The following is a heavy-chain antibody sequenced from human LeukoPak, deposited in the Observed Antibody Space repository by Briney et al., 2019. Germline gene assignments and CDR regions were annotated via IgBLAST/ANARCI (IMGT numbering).Heavy chain of an antibody. Sequence: WASVKVSCKASGYTFTGYYMHWVRQAPGQGLEWMGWINPNSGGTNYAQKFQGRVTMTRDTSISTAYMELSRLRSDDTAVYYCARTAPRYFDWLLYQNWFDPWGQGTLVTVPS. V-gene: IGHV1-2*02. CDR1: GYTFTGYY. D-gene: IGHD3-9*01. CDR2: INPNSGGT. CDR3: ARTAPRYFDWLLYQNWFDP. J-gene: IGHJ5*02.